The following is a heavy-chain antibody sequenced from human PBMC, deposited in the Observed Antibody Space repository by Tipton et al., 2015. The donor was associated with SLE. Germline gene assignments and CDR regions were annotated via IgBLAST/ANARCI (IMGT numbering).Heavy chain of an antibody. CDR3: ARAIDCSRGNCFSSLDS. J-gene: IGHJ4*02. CDR1: GASISSYY. D-gene: IGHD2-15*01. V-gene: IGHV4-39*07. Sequence: TLSLTCIVSGASISSYYWSWIRQPPGKGLEWIGSIYNSGRTYYKPSLKSRVTISLDTSTNQFSLRLTSVTAADTAPYYCARAIDCSRGNCFSSLDSWGQGTLVAVSA. CDR2: IYNSGRT.